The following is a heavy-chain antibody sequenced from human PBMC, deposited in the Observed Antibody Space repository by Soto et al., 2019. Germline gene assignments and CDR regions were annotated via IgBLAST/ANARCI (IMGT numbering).Heavy chain of an antibody. CDR2: ISGGGGTM. CDR3: VGGGLSYFDY. V-gene: IGHV3-48*03. D-gene: IGHD3-16*01. J-gene: IGHJ4*02. CDR1: GFSITTFE. Sequence: GGSLRLSCAASGFSITTFEMNWVRQAPGKGLEWLSYISGGGGTMYYADSVKGRFTISRDNTKNSLFLQMSSLRDEDTGVYFCVGGGLSYFDYWGQGALVTVSS.